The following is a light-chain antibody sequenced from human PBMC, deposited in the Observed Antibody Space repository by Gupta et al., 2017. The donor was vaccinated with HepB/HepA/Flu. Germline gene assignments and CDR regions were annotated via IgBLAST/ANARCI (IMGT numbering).Light chain of an antibody. J-gene: IGLJ3*02. CDR2: KNT. Sequence: SSALTQPPSMSVSPGQTAWITCPGDALPKQYAYWYQQKPGHAPPLMMYKNTERPSGIPERFSGSSSGPTDTLTIRGVQAEDEADYDCQTSDSSGRSNEVFGGGTKLTVL. V-gene: IGLV3-25*03. CDR1: ALPKQY. CDR3: QTSDSSGRSNEV.